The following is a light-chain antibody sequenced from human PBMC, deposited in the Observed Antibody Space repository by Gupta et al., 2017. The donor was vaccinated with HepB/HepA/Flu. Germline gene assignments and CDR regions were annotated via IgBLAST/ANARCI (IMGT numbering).Light chain of an antibody. CDR3: QSYDSSLSGWV. CDR2: GNS. V-gene: IGLV1-40*01. CDR1: SSNCGAGYD. J-gene: IGLJ3*02. Sequence: QSVLTQPPSVSGAPGQRVTISCTGSSSNCGAGYDVHWYQQLPGTAPKLLLYGNSNRPSGVPDRFSGSKSGTSASLAITGLQAEDEADYYCQSYDSSLSGWVFGGGTKLTVL.